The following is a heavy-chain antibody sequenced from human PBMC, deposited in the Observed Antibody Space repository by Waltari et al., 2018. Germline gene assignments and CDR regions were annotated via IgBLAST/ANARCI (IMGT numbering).Heavy chain of an antibody. J-gene: IGHJ3*02. CDR1: GGSISSSSYY. Sequence: QLQLQESGPGLVKPSETLSLTCTVSGGSISSSSYYWGWIRQPPGKGLEWIGSIYYSGSTYYNPSLKGRVTISVDTSKNQFSLKLSSVTAADTAVYYCARYSSSYAFDIWGQGTMVTVSS. CDR2: IYYSGST. CDR3: ARYSSSYAFDI. D-gene: IGHD6-6*01. V-gene: IGHV4-39*07.